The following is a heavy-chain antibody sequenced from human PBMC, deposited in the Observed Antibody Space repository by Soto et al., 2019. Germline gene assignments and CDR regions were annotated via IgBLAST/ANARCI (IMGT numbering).Heavy chain of an antibody. Sequence: PGGSLRLSSTASGFTFISYWMSWVRQAPGKGLVWVSRINSDGSSTSYADSVKGRFTISRDNAKNTLYLQMNSLRAEDTAVYYCARVKYYGSGSYYGSYYYYYGMDVWGQGTTVTVSS. CDR1: GFTFISYW. CDR2: INSDGSST. V-gene: IGHV3-74*01. J-gene: IGHJ6*02. D-gene: IGHD3-10*01. CDR3: ARVKYYGSGSYYGSYYYYYGMDV.